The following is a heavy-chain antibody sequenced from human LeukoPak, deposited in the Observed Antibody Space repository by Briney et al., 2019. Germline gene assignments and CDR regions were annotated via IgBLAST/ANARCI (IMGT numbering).Heavy chain of an antibody. Sequence: ASVKVSCKASGYTFTSYGISWVRQAPGQGLEWMGWISAYNGNTNYAQKLQGRVTMTTDTSTSTAYMELRSLRSDDTAVYYCARDRGVGSSSWYSFDYWGQRTLVTVSS. D-gene: IGHD6-13*01. CDR1: GYTFTSYG. CDR2: ISAYNGNT. J-gene: IGHJ4*02. V-gene: IGHV1-18*01. CDR3: ARDRGVGSSSWYSFDY.